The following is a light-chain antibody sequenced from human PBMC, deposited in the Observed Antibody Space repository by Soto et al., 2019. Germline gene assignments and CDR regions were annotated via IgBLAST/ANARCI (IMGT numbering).Light chain of an antibody. V-gene: IGLV2-14*01. Sequence: QSVLTQPASVSGSPGQSITISCIGTSSDVGGYNFVSWYQQHPGKAPKLMIYEVSNRPSGVSTRFSGSKSGNTASLTISGPQAEDEADYYCFSYRSTGILLFGGGTKLTVL. CDR2: EVS. CDR1: SSDVGGYNF. CDR3: FSYRSTGILL. J-gene: IGLJ2*01.